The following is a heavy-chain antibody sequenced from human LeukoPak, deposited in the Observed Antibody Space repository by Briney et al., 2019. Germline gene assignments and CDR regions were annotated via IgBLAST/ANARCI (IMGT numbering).Heavy chain of an antibody. J-gene: IGHJ4*02. D-gene: IGHD3-3*01. CDR2: IYDSGST. CDR1: GDSISSGGYY. Sequence: SQTLSLTCTVSGDSISSGGYYWNWIRQHPGKGLEWIGYIYDSGSTYYNPSLKSRVTISVDTSKNQFSLKLSSVTAADTAVYYCARAHLRFLEWLLGYEHWGQGTLVTVSS. CDR3: ARAHLRFLEWLLGYEH. V-gene: IGHV4-31*03.